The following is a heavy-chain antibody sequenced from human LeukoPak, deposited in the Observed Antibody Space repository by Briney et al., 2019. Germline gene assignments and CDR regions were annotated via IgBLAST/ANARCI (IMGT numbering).Heavy chain of an antibody. CDR2: IWYDGSNK. CDR1: GFTFSSYG. CDR3: AREADGYTSDY. Sequence: GGSLRLSCAASGFTFSSYGMHWVRQAPGKGLEWVAVIWYDGSNKYYADSVKGRFTISRDNSKNTLYLQMNSLRAEDTAVYYCAREADGYTSDYWGQGTLVPSPQ. V-gene: IGHV3-33*01. J-gene: IGHJ4*02. D-gene: IGHD5-24*01.